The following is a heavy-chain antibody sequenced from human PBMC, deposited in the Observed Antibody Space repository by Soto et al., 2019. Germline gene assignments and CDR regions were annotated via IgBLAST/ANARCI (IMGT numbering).Heavy chain of an antibody. CDR3: AKVMVRYFDWLFLPIDY. J-gene: IGHJ4*02. D-gene: IGHD3-9*01. Sequence: GGSLRLSCAASGFTFSSYAMSWVRQAPGKGLEWVSAISGSGGSTYYADSVKSRFTISRDNSKNTLYLQMNSLRAEDTAVYYCAKVMVRYFDWLFLPIDYWGQGTLVTVSS. V-gene: IGHV3-23*01. CDR2: ISGSGGST. CDR1: GFTFSSYA.